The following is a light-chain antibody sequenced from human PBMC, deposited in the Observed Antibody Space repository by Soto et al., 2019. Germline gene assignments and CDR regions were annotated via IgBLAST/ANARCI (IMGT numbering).Light chain of an antibody. CDR1: QSIHTS. V-gene: IGKV3-11*01. J-gene: IGKJ5*01. CDR2: DST. CDR3: QQRNVWPPIT. Sequence: VLTQSPATLSLSPGERATLSCRASQSIHTSLAWYQQKPGQPPRLVVYDSTLRANGVPDRFGGSRSGTEFTLTTTNLEPEDFAVYYCQQRNVWPPITFGQGTRLEI.